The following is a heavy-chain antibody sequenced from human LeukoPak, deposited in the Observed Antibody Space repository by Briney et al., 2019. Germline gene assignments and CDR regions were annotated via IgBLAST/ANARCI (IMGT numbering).Heavy chain of an antibody. V-gene: IGHV3-23*01. Sequence: GGSLRLSCAASGFPFNIQDMRWVRQAPGKGLEWVSSIIADGGATFYADSVRGRFTISRGNSRNTLDLQMNSLRVEDTAVYYCGKGRVSEWGQGTLVTVSS. CDR2: IIADGGAT. CDR3: GKGRVSE. D-gene: IGHD6-19*01. CDR1: GFPFNIQD. J-gene: IGHJ4*02.